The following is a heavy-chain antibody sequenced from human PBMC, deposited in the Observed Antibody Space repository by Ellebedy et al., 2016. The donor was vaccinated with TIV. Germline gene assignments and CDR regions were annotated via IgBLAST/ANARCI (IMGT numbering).Heavy chain of an antibody. CDR3: ARGRVIDWYIDV. V-gene: IGHV1-2*02. D-gene: IGHD2-21*01. CDR2: INCNTGGT. CDR1: GYTFTDYY. J-gene: IGHJ2*01. Sequence: AASVKVSCKASGYTFTDYYIHWVRQAPGQGLEWMGWINCNTGGTSFARNFQGRVTMTRDTSISTAYMELNSLRSDDTALYYCARGRVIDWYIDVWGRGTRVTVSS.